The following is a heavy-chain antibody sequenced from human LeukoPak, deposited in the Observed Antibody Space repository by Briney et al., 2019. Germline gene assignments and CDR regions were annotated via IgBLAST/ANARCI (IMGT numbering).Heavy chain of an antibody. J-gene: IGHJ4*02. D-gene: IGHD2-21*02. V-gene: IGHV3-21*01. CDR1: GFTFSSYA. CDR3: ARLRYCGGDCYLAAFDY. CDR2: SSSSSSYI. Sequence: GGSLRLSCAASGFTFSSYAMSWVRQAPGKGLEWVSSSSSSSSYIYYADSVKGRFTISRDNAKNSLYLQMNSLRAEDTAVYYCARLRYCGGDCYLAAFDYWGQGTLVTVSS.